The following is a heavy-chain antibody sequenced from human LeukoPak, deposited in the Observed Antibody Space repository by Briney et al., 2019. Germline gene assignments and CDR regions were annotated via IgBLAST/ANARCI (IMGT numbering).Heavy chain of an antibody. CDR2: IRYDGSNT. Sequence: PGGSLRLSCAASGFTFSSSGMHWVRQAPGKGLEWVAFIRYDGSNTYYADSVKGRFTISRDNSKNMLYLQMNNLRAEDSAVFHCAKDRRYYYDSGGYLGYWGQGTLVTVSS. D-gene: IGHD3-22*01. CDR1: GFTFSSSG. J-gene: IGHJ4*02. CDR3: AKDRRYYYDSGGYLGY. V-gene: IGHV3-30*02.